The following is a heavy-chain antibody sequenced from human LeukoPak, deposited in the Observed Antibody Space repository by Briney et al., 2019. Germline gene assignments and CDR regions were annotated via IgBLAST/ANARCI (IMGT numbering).Heavy chain of an antibody. D-gene: IGHD2-2*02. CDR3: ARGGHCSSTSCYNNWFDP. Sequence: ASVKVSRKSSGYTFTSYDINWVRQPTGQGLERMGWMNPNSGNTGYAQKFQGRVTMTRNTSINTAYMELSSLRSEDTAVYYCARGGHCSSTSCYNNWFDPWGQGTLVTVSS. J-gene: IGHJ5*02. CDR1: GYTFTSYD. V-gene: IGHV1-8*01. CDR2: MNPNSGNT.